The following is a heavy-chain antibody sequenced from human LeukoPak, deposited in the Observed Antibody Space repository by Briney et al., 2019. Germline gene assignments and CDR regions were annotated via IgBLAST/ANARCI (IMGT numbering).Heavy chain of an antibody. CDR2: IGTAGDT. Sequence: GGSLRLSCAASGFTFSSYDMHWVRQATGKGLEWVSAIGTAGDTYYPGSVKGRFTISRETAKNSLYLQMNSLRAGDTAVYYCARVARRGPLTGDVDALDIWGQGTMVTVSS. J-gene: IGHJ3*02. V-gene: IGHV3-13*01. CDR1: GFTFSSYD. CDR3: ARVARRGPLTGDVDALDI. D-gene: IGHD7-27*01.